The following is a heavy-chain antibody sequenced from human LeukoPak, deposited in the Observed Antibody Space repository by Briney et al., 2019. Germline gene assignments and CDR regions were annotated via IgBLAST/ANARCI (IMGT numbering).Heavy chain of an antibody. CDR1: GGSISSSSYY. D-gene: IGHD1-26*01. Sequence: SETLSLTCTVSGGSISSSSYYWGWIRQPPGKGLEGIGSIYYSGSTYYNPSLKSRVTISVDTSKNPFSLKLSSVTAADTAVYYCARVYSGSYYALGYWGQGTLVTVSS. CDR3: ARVYSGSYYALGY. CDR2: IYYSGST. J-gene: IGHJ4*02. V-gene: IGHV4-39*01.